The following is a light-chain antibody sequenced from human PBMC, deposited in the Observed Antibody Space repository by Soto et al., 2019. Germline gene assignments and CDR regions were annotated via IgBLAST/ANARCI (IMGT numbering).Light chain of an antibody. CDR3: QQRRTWPPLT. J-gene: IGKJ4*01. V-gene: IGKV3-11*01. Sequence: EIVLTQSPATLSLSPGERATLSCRASQSVSNFLAWYQQKPGQAPRLLIYDASTRATGIPARFSDSGSGTDFALTISSLEPEDFAVYYCQQRRTWPPLTFGGGTKVEIK. CDR1: QSVSNF. CDR2: DAS.